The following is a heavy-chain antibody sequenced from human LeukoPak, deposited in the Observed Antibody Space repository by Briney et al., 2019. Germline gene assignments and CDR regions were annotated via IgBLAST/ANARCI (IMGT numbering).Heavy chain of an antibody. Sequence: TGGSLRLSCAASGFTFDDYAMHWVRQAPGKGLEWVSGISWNSGSIGYADSVKGRFTISRDNAKNTLYMQMNSLRAEDTAVYYCAREDSTSFSYWGQGTLVTVSS. CDR3: AREDSTSFSY. D-gene: IGHD2-2*01. CDR2: ISWNSGSI. CDR1: GFTFDDYA. V-gene: IGHV3-9*01. J-gene: IGHJ4*02.